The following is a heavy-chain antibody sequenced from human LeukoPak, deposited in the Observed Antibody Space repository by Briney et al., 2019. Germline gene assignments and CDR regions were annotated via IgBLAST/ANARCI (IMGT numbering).Heavy chain of an antibody. Sequence: GGSLRLSCAASGFTFSSYWMHWVRQAPGKGLVWVSRINSDGSSTSYADSVKGRFTISRDNAKNTLYLQMNSLRAEDAAVYYCARDNSQVGATWGNFDYWGQGTLVTVSS. D-gene: IGHD1-26*01. V-gene: IGHV3-74*01. J-gene: IGHJ4*02. CDR3: ARDNSQVGATWGNFDY. CDR2: INSDGSST. CDR1: GFTFSSYW.